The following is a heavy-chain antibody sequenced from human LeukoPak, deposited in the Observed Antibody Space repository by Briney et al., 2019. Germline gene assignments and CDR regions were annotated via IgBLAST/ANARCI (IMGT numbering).Heavy chain of an antibody. D-gene: IGHD1-26*01. CDR2: ISYDGSNK. CDR1: GFTFSSYV. Sequence: GRSLRLSCAASGFTFSSYVMHWVRQAPGKGLEWVAVISYDGSNKYYADSVKGRFTISRDNSKNTLYLQMNSLRAEDTAVYYCARAGIVGAITYYYYYYMDVWGKGTTVTVSS. CDR3: ARAGIVGAITYYYYYYMDV. V-gene: IGHV3-30*04. J-gene: IGHJ6*03.